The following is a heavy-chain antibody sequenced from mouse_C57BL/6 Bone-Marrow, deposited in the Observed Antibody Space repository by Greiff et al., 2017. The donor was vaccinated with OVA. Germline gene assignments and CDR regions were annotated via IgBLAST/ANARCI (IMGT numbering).Heavy chain of an antibody. CDR2: IHPNSGST. V-gene: IGHV1-64*01. CDR3: ARSLYYYGSSDDYAMDY. J-gene: IGHJ4*01. D-gene: IGHD1-1*01. Sequence: QVQLQQPGAELVKPGASVKLSCKASGYTFTSYWMHWVKQRPGQGLEWIGMIHPNSGSTNYNEKFKSKATLTVDKSSSTAYMQLSSLTAEDSAVYYCARSLYYYGSSDDYAMDYWGQGTSVTVST. CDR1: GYTFTSYW.